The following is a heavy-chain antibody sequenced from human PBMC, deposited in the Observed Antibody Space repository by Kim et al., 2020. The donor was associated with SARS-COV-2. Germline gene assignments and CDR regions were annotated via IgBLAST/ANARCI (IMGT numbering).Heavy chain of an antibody. V-gene: IGHV3-23*01. CDR3: AKDLQAAGCV. CDR1: GSTFSSSA. CDR2: ISSGSGGRT. J-gene: IGHJ6*02. Sequence: GGSLRLSCAASGSTFSSSAMHWVRQGPGKGLEWISSISSGSGGRTYYADSVKGRFTISRDNSKNTLYLQMNSLRAEDTAIYYCAKDLQAAGCVWGQGTTV. D-gene: IGHD6-13*01.